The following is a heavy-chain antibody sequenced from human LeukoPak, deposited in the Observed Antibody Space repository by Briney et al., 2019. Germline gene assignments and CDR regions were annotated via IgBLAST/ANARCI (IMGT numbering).Heavy chain of an antibody. CDR2: IYHSGST. CDR1: GGSISSSNW. V-gene: IGHV4-4*02. CDR3: ARVQGGYSYGLDY. Sequence: PSGTLSLTCAVSGGSISSSNWWSWVRQPPGKGLEWIGEIYHSGSTNYNPSLKSRVTISVDKSKNQFSLKLSSVTAADTAVYYCARVQGGYSYGLDYWGQGTLVTVSS. D-gene: IGHD5-18*01. J-gene: IGHJ4*02.